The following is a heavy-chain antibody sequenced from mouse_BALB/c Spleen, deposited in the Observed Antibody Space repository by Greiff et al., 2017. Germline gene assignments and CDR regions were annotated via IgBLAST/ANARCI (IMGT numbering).Heavy chain of an antibody. CDR1: GYTFTSFG. CDR2: IFPGGGST. CDR3: TRSGEYYYSYAMDY. D-gene: IGHD1-1*01. V-gene: IGHV1S50*01. J-gene: IGHJ2*01. Sequence: VQLQQSGAELVKPGASVKLSCKASGYTFTSFGMNWVRQRPEQGLEWIGWIFPGGGSTKYNEKFKGKTTLTTDKSSSTDYMQLSRLTSEDSAVYFCTRSGEYYYSYAMDYWGQGTTLTVSS.